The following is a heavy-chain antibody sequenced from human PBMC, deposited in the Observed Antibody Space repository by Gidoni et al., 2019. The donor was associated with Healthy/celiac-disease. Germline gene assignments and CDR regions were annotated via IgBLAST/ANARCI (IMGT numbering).Heavy chain of an antibody. CDR2: ISGSGGST. Sequence: EVQLLESGGGLVQPGGSLRLSCTASGFAFSSYAMSWVRQAPGKGLEWVSAISGSGGSTYYADSVKGRFTISRDNSKNTLYLQMNSLRAEDTAVYYCAKVGFSGSYSQFDYWGQGTLVTVSS. J-gene: IGHJ4*02. CDR1: GFAFSSYA. D-gene: IGHD1-26*01. V-gene: IGHV3-23*01. CDR3: AKVGFSGSYSQFDY.